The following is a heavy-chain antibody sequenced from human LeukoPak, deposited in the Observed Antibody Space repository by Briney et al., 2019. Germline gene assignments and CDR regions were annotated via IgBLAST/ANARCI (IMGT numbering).Heavy chain of an antibody. D-gene: IGHD3-16*01. Sequence: ASVKVSCKASGGTFSSYAISWVRQAPGQGLEWMGWINPNSGGTNYAQKFQGRVTMTRDTSISTAYMELSRLRSDDTAVYYCARDRSRFLGLCYFDYWGQGTLVTVSS. CDR1: GGTFSSYA. V-gene: IGHV1-2*02. J-gene: IGHJ4*02. CDR3: ARDRSRFLGLCYFDY. CDR2: INPNSGGT.